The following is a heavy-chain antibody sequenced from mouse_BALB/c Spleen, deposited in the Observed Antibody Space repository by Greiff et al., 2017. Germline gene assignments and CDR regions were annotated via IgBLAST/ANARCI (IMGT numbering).Heavy chain of an antibody. CDR2: IRNKANGYTS. V-gene: IGHV7-3*02. CDR1: GFTFTDYY. Sequence: DVMLVESGGGLVQPGGSLRLSCATSGFTFTDYYMSWVRQPPGKALEWLGFIRNKANGYTSEYSASVKGRFTISRDNSQSILYLQMNTLRAEDSAAYYCARDGYYEGFDFWGAGTAVTVSS. CDR3: ARDGYYEGFDF. D-gene: IGHD2-3*01. J-gene: IGHJ1*01.